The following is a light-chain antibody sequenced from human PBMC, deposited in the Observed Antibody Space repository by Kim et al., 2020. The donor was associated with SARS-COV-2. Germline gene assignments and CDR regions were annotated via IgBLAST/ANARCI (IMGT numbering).Light chain of an antibody. V-gene: IGLV4-69*01. CDR2: VNSDGSH. Sequence: ASVKLTCTLSSGHSSYAIAWLQQQPEKGPRYLMKVNSDGSHTRGDGIPDRFSGSSSGDERYLSISNLQSEDEADFYRQTWGTGFVVFGRGTKVTVL. CDR3: QTWGTGFVV. CDR1: SGHSSYA. J-gene: IGLJ2*01.